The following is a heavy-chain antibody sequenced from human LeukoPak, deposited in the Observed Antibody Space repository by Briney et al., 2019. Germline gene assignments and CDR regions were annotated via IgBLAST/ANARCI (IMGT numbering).Heavy chain of an antibody. Sequence: PGGSLRLSCAASGFTFSSYSMNWVRQAPGKGLEWVSYISSSSSTIYYADSVKGRFTISRDISRNTLYLQMDSLRAEDTAVYYCARAGPNDHRFDYWGQEPWSPSPQ. CDR2: ISSSSSTI. CDR3: ARAGPNDHRFDY. J-gene: IGHJ4*01. CDR1: GFTFSSYS. D-gene: IGHD1-1*01. V-gene: IGHV3-48*01.